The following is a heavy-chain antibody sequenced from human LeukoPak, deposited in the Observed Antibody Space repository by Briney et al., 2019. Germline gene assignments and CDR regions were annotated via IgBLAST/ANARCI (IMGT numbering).Heavy chain of an antibody. D-gene: IGHD6-19*01. CDR2: IYSSGPT. J-gene: IGHJ4*02. Sequence: GXXLRLSCPASGFTVSNNYMTWVRQAPGKGLEWLSIIYSSGPTHYADSVKRRFPISRDNSKNTVYLQMNSLTAEDTAVYYCGRVSVAGWQPIDYWGQGTLVTVSS. V-gene: IGHV3-53*01. CDR3: GRVSVAGWQPIDY. CDR1: GFTVSNNY.